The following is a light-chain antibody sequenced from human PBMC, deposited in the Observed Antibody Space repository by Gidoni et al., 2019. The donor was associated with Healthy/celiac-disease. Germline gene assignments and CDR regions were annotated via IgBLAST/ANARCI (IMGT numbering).Light chain of an antibody. V-gene: IGKV2-28*01. Sequence: DIVMTQSPLSLPVTPGEPASISCRSSQSLLHSNGYNYLDWYLQKPGQSPQLLIYLGSNRASGVPDRFSVSGSGTDFTLKISRVEAEDVGVYYCMQALQTPWTFGQXTKVEIK. CDR2: LGS. J-gene: IGKJ1*01. CDR1: QSLLHSNGYNY. CDR3: MQALQTPWT.